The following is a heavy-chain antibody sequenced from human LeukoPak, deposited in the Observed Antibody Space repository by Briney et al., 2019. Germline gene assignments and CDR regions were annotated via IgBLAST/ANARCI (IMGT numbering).Heavy chain of an antibody. CDR2: ISSRSSST. CDR3: GRVVNGYSYGYVEC. D-gene: IGHD5-18*01. CDR1: GFIFSSYS. V-gene: IGHV3-21*06. Sequence: GGSLRLSCAASGFIFSSYSVNWVRQAPGKGLEWVSFISSRSSSTYYADSVKGRSTISRDNAKNLLYLQMNNLRAEDTAVYYCGRVVNGYSYGYVECWGQGTLVSVSS. J-gene: IGHJ4*02.